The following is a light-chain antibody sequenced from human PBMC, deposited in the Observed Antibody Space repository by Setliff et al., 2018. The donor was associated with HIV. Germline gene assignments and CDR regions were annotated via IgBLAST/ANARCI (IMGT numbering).Light chain of an antibody. Sequence: QSVLTQPASVSGSPGQPITISCSGNKSDIGTYNLVSWYQQYPGKAPQLTIYDVNKRPSGVSARFSGSKSGNTASLTISALQAGDEADYDCCSYAGSTSFDVFGTGTNFTVL. V-gene: IGLV2-23*02. CDR3: CSYAGSTSFDV. CDR2: DVN. CDR1: KSDIGTYNL. J-gene: IGLJ1*01.